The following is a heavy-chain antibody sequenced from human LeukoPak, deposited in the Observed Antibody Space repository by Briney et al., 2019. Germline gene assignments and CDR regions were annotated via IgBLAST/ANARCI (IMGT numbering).Heavy chain of an antibody. CDR1: GFTFSSYW. Sequence: GGSLTLSCAASGFTFSSYWMSWVRQAPGKGLEWVANINQDGSEKYSVDSVKGRFTISRDNAKNSLYLQMNSLRAEDRAVYYCAREYYSDSSGSDYWGQGPLVTVTS. V-gene: IGHV3-7*05. D-gene: IGHD3-22*01. CDR3: AREYYSDSSGSDY. J-gene: IGHJ4*02. CDR2: INQDGSEK.